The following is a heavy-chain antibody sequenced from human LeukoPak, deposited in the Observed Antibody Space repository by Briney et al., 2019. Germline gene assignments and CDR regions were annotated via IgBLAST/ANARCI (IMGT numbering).Heavy chain of an antibody. V-gene: IGHV1-8*01. CDR1: GYTFTSYD. CDR3: ARGDYAYYSYYYMDV. Sequence: GASVKVSCKASGYTFTSYDINWVRQATGQGLEWMGWMNPNSGNTGYAQKFQGRVTMTRNTSISTAYMELSSLGSKDTAVYYCARGDYAYYSYYYMDVWGKGTTVTVSS. CDR2: MNPNSGNT. D-gene: IGHD4-17*01. J-gene: IGHJ6*03.